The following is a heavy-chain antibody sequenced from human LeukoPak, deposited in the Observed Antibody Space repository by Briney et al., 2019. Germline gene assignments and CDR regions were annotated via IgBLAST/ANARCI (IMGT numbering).Heavy chain of an antibody. J-gene: IGHJ4*02. CDR2: IYYSGST. Sequence: SETLSLTCTVSGGSISSSSYYWGWIRQPPGKGLEWIGTIYYSGSTYYNPSLKSRVTISVDTSKNQFSLRLSSVTAADTAVFYCARRDGYNKEFDYWGQGTPVTVSS. CDR3: ARRDGYNKEFDY. D-gene: IGHD5-24*01. CDR1: GGSISSSSYY. V-gene: IGHV4-39*01.